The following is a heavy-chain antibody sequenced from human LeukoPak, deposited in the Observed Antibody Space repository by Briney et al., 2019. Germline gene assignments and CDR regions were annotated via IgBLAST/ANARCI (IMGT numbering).Heavy chain of an antibody. D-gene: IGHD6-13*01. CDR3: ARVVQQQLVPNPAGVSGFDY. Sequence: ASVKVSCKASGYTFTGYYMHWVRQAPGQGLEWMGWINPNSGGTNYAQKFQGRVTMTRDTSISTAYMELSRLRSDDTAVYYCARVVQQQLVPNPAGVSGFDYWGQGTLVTVSS. J-gene: IGHJ4*02. CDR2: INPNSGGT. V-gene: IGHV1-2*02. CDR1: GYTFTGYY.